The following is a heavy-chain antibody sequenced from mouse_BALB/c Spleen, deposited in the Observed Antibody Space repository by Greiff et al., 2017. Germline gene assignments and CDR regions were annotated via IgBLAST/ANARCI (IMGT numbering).Heavy chain of an antibody. D-gene: IGHD2-1*01. CDR1: GFTFSDYY. V-gene: IGHV5-4*02. CDR3: ARQRDYGNYYYAMDY. J-gene: IGHJ4*01. Sequence: DVHLVESGGGLVKPGGSLKLSCAASGFTFSDYYMYWVRQTPEKRLEWVATISDGGSYTYYPDSVKGRFTISRDNAKNNLYLQMSSLKSEDTAMYYCARQRDYGNYYYAMDYWGQGTSVTVSS. CDR2: ISDGGSYT.